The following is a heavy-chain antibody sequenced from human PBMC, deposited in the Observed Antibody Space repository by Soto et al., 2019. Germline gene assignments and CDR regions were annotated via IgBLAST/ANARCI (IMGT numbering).Heavy chain of an antibody. Sequence: GGSLRLSCAASGFTLGSYSMNWVRQAPGKXLEWVSYITSSSYSIYYADSVRGRFTISRDNPKNSLYLQMNSLRAEDTAVYYCARDLAVAGTGEPAGFDIWGQGTMVTVSS. CDR1: GFTLGSYS. CDR3: ARDLAVAGTGEPAGFDI. D-gene: IGHD6-19*01. CDR2: ITSSSYSI. V-gene: IGHV3-21*01. J-gene: IGHJ3*02.